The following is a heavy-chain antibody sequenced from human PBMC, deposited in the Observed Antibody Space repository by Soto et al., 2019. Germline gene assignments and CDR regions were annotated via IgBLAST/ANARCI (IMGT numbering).Heavy chain of an antibody. D-gene: IGHD4-4*01. CDR1: GFTFSSYA. Sequence: GGSLRLSCAASGFTFSSYAMHWVRQAPGKGLEWVAVISYDGSNKYYAYSVKGRFTISRVNSKNTLYLQMNSLRAEDTAVFYCAREVTVTGPLYSYYGIDVWGQGTTVTVSS. V-gene: IGHV3-30*04. CDR2: ISYDGSNK. CDR3: AREVTVTGPLYSYYGIDV. J-gene: IGHJ6*02.